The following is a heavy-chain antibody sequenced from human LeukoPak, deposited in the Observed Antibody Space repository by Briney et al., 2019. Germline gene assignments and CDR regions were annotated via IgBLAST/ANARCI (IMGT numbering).Heavy chain of an antibody. CDR1: GGSISSSSYY. CDR2: IYYSGST. V-gene: IGHV4-39*01. Sequence: SETLSLTCTVSGGSISSSSYYWGWIRQPPGKGLEWIGSIYYSGSTYYNPSLKSRVTISVDTSKNQFSLKLSSVTAADTAVYYCARPQSGGDAYYFDYWGQGTLVTVSS. CDR3: ARPQSGGDAYYFDY. J-gene: IGHJ4*02. D-gene: IGHD2-21*02.